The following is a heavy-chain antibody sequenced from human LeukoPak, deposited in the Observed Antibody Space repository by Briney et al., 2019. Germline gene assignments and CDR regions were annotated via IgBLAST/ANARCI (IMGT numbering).Heavy chain of an antibody. V-gene: IGHV4-30-4*08. CDR1: GGSFSDYY. D-gene: IGHD5-18*01. J-gene: IGHJ4*02. CDR2: IYYSGST. CDR3: ARGYSYGLD. Sequence: SETLSLTCAVYGGSFSDYYWSWIRQPPGKGLEWIGYIYYSGSTYYNPSLKSRVTISEDTSKNQFSLKLSSVTAADTAVYYCARGYSYGLDWGQGTLVTVSS.